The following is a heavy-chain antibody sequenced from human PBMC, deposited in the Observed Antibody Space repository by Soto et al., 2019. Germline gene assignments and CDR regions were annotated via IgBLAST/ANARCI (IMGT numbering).Heavy chain of an antibody. CDR1: GFTFSSSW. D-gene: IGHD6-13*01. V-gene: IGHV3-7*01. CDR2: IKQDGSDK. Sequence: EVQLVESGGGLVQPGGSLRLSCVASGFTFSSSWMSWVRQAPGKGLEWVANIKQDGSDKYYVDSVEGRFTISRDNAKNSLYLQMNSLRAEDTAVYYCVRTSSLAAALWGQGTMVIVSS. J-gene: IGHJ3*01. CDR3: VRTSSLAAAL.